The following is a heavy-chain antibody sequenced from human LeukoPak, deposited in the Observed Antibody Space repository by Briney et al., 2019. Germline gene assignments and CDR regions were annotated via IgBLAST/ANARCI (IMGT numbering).Heavy chain of an antibody. J-gene: IGHJ4*02. D-gene: IGHD4-17*01. V-gene: IGHV3-66*01. CDR2: IYSGGST. CDR3: ARYGDSYSFDY. Sequence: PGGSLRLSWAASGFTVSSNYMSWVRQAPGKGLEWVSVIYSGGSTYYADSVKGRFTISRDNSKNTLYLQMNSLRAEDTAVYYCARYGDSYSFDYWGQGTLVTVSS. CDR1: GFTVSSNY.